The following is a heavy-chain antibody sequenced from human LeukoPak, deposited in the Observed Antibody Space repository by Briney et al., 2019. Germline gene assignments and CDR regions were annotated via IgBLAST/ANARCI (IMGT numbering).Heavy chain of an antibody. CDR3: ARDLLRDYGDYGALGY. V-gene: IGHV1-69*05. CDR1: GGTFSSYA. J-gene: IGHJ4*02. Sequence: ASVKVSCKASGGTFSSYAISWVRQAPGQGLEWMGRIIPIFGTANYAQKLQGRVTITTDESTSTAYMELSSLRSEDTAVYYCARDLLRDYGDYGALGYWGQGTLVTVSP. D-gene: IGHD4-17*01. CDR2: IIPIFGTA.